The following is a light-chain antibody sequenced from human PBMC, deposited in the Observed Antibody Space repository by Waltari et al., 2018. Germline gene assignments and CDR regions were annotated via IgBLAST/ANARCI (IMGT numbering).Light chain of an antibody. Sequence: QSALTQPASVSGSPGQSITISCTGTSSDVGSYNLVSWYQQHPGKAPKLMIFDVTERLSGVSFRFSGSKSGNTASLTISGLQADDEADYYCSSYTSSSTPLFGGGTRVTVL. CDR3: SSYTSSSTPL. CDR2: DVT. J-gene: IGLJ2*01. CDR1: SSDVGSYNL. V-gene: IGLV2-14*02.